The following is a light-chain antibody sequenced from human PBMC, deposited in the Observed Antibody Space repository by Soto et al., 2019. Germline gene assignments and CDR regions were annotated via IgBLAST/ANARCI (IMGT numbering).Light chain of an antibody. CDR1: QDITNF. CDR2: AAS. V-gene: IGKV1-33*01. Sequence: DVQLTQSPSSLSASVGDKVTITCQASQDITNFLNWYQQKPGKAPKLLIYAASNLKTGLPSRFSGGGSGTDFTFTISSLQPEDVATYFCQQYDLLPWTLGQGTLVEVK. CDR3: QQYDLLPWT. J-gene: IGKJ1*01.